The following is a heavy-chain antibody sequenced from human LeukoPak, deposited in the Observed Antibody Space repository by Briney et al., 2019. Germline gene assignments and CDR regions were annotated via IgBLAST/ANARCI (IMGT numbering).Heavy chain of an antibody. V-gene: IGHV1-46*01. CDR1: GYAFTSYY. CDR3: ARHKEVGDYYYFDY. D-gene: IGHD2/OR15-2a*01. Sequence: GASVKVSCKASGYAFTSYYMHWVRQAPGQGLEWMGIINPSGGSTSYTQKFQGRVTMTRDTSTTTVYMELSSLRSQDTAVYYCARHKEVGDYYYFDYWGQGTLVTVSS. J-gene: IGHJ4*02. CDR2: INPSGGST.